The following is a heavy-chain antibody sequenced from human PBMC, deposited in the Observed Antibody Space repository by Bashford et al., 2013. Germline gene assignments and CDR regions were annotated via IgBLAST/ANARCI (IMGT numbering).Heavy chain of an antibody. D-gene: IGHD6-19*01. V-gene: IGHV3-23*01. CDR3: ARSQSGYSDAWYAY. CDR1: GFTFSSYA. CDR2: ISAGGSTT. Sequence: GGSLRLSCAASGFTFSSYAMSWVRQAPGKGLEWVSTISAGGSTTYYADSVKGRFTISRDNSKNTLFLQMNSLKASDTAMYYCARSQSGYSDAWYAYWGQGTLVTVSS. J-gene: IGHJ4*02.